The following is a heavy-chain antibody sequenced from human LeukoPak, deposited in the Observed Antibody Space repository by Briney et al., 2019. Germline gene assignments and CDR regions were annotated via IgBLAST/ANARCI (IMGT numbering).Heavy chain of an antibody. Sequence: ASVKVSCKASGYTLTGYYMHWVRQAPGQGLEWLGRINPNSGGTNYAQQFQGRVTMTRDTSISTAYMELSRLRSDDTAVYYCARGYCSGGSCYSYVYNYYYYMDVWGKGTTVTVSS. CDR2: INPNSGGT. D-gene: IGHD2-15*01. CDR3: ARGYCSGGSCYSYVYNYYYYMDV. V-gene: IGHV1-2*06. J-gene: IGHJ6*03. CDR1: GYTLTGYY.